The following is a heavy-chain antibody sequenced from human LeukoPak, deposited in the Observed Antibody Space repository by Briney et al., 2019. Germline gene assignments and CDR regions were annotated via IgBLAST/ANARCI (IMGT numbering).Heavy chain of an antibody. Sequence: GRSLRLSCAASGFTFSSYAMHWVRQAPGKGLEWVAVISYDGSNKYYADSVKGRFTISRDNSKNTLYLQMNSLRAEDTAVYYCARDRFWVATTPFDYWGQGTLVTVSS. J-gene: IGHJ4*02. D-gene: IGHD5-12*01. CDR3: ARDRFWVATTPFDY. CDR2: ISYDGSNK. V-gene: IGHV3-30*04. CDR1: GFTFSSYA.